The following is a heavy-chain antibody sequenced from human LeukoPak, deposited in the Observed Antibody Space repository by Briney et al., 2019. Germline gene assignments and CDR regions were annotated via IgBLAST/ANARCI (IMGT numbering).Heavy chain of an antibody. V-gene: IGHV4-34*01. Sequence: SETLSLTCAVYGGSFSGYYWSWIRQPPGKGLEWIGEINHSGSTNYNPSLKSRVTISVDKSKNQFSLKLSSVTAADTAVYYCARVADSSGRSYWYFDLWGRGTLVTVSS. J-gene: IGHJ2*01. CDR3: ARVADSSGRSYWYFDL. CDR1: GGSFSGYY. CDR2: INHSGST. D-gene: IGHD2-15*01.